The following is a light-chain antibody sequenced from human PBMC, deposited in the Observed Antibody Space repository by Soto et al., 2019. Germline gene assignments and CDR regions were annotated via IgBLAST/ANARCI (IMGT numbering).Light chain of an antibody. CDR3: QAYDNSLSGMA. CDR2: DNT. V-gene: IGLV1-40*01. CDR1: SSNIGAGYD. Sequence: QSVLTQPPSVSGAPGQRVTISCTGSSSNIGAGYDVHWYQQLPGTAPKLLIYDNTNRPSGVPDRFSGSKSDTSVSLAITGLQAEDEADYYCQAYDNSLSGMAFGGGTKLTVL. J-gene: IGLJ2*01.